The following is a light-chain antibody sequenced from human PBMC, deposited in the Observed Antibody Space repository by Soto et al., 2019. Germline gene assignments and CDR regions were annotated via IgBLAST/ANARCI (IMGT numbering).Light chain of an antibody. CDR3: SSYTSTNSLVG. V-gene: IGLV2-14*03. Sequence: QSALTQPASVSGSPGQSITISCTGSSSDVGDNNYVSWYQQHPGKAPKLMIYDVNNRPLGISIRFSGSKSGNPASLTISGLQAEDGGDYYCSSYTSTNSLVGFGGGTKLTVL. CDR2: DVN. CDR1: SSDVGDNNY. J-gene: IGLJ2*01.